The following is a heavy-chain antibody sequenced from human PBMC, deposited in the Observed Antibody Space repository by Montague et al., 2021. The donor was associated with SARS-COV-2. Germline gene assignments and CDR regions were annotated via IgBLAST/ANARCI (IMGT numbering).Heavy chain of an antibody. D-gene: IGHD1-1*01. CDR3: TSGREGNYNVVDV. CDR1: GGSVSSNSAT. CDR2: TYYRSKWYN. Sequence: CAISGGSVSSNSATWNWVRQSPSRGLEWLGRTYYRSKWYNDYAVSVRGRVTINPDTSKNQFSLQLNSVTPEDTAIYYCTSGREGNYNVVDVWGQGTTVTVSS. J-gene: IGHJ6*02. V-gene: IGHV6-1*01.